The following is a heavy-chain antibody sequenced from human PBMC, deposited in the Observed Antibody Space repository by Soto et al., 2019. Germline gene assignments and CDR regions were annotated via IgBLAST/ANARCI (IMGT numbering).Heavy chain of an antibody. J-gene: IGHJ6*03. Sequence: EVQLAESGGGLAQPGGSLRLSCAASGFTLSGYAMDWVRQAPGKGLEYVSGISSNGVDTYYAKSVQGRFTISRDNSKNTMYLQMGSLRPEDMAVYYCARRARPDFYYMDVWGKGTTVTVSS. CDR2: ISSNGVDT. CDR3: ARRARPDFYYMDV. V-gene: IGHV3-64*01. D-gene: IGHD6-6*01. CDR1: GFTLSGYA.